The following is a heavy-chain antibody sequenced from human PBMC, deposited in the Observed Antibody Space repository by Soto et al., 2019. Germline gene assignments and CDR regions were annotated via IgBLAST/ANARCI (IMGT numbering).Heavy chain of an antibody. CDR2: IRSKANSYAT. V-gene: IGHV3-73*01. CDR1: GFTFSGSA. Sequence: GSLRLSCAASGFTFSGSAMHWVRQASGKGLEWVGRIRSKANSYATAYAASVKGRFTISRDDSKNTAYLQMNSLKTEDTAVYYCTRHSQGNYYYYGMDVWGQGTTVTVYS. CDR3: TRHSQGNYYYYGMDV. J-gene: IGHJ6*02.